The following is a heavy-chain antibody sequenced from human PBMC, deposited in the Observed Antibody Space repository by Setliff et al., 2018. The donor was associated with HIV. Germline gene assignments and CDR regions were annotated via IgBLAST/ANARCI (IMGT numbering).Heavy chain of an antibody. CDR1: GYSFTNYW. D-gene: IGHD3-16*01. CDR2: IYSGYSDI. CDR3: VMAITVLYMDV. V-gene: IGHV5-51*01. J-gene: IGHJ6*03. Sequence: GEALKIPCKGSGYSFTNYWIGWVRQMPGKGLGWMGIIYSGYSDIQYSPSLQGKVTIPADKSTSTAFLQWSSPKASDTAMYNCVMAITVLYMDVWGKGTTVTVSS.